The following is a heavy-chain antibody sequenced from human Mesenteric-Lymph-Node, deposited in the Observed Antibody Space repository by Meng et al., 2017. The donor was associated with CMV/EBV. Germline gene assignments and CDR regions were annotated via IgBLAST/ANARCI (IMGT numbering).Heavy chain of an antibody. V-gene: IGHV4-34*01. CDR1: GGSFSGYY. CDR3: AAVPAAIFGFDY. D-gene: IGHD2-2*02. CDR2: INHSGST. J-gene: IGHJ4*02. Sequence: SETLSLTCAVYGGSFSGYYWSWIRQPPGKGLEWIGDINHSGSTNYNPSLKSRVTISADTSKKQFSLKLSSVTAADTGVYYCAAVPAAIFGFDYWGQGRLGTVSS.